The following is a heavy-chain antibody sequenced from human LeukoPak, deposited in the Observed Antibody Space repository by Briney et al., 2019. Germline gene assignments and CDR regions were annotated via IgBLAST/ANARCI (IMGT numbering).Heavy chain of an antibody. CDR1: GGSFSDYH. CDR2: ISHSGTT. CDR3: ARGAPGL. J-gene: IGHJ4*02. Sequence: SETLSLTCAVYGGSFSDYHWTWIRQSPGKRLEWIGQISHSGTTRYNPSFNSRVTMSVDTSKNQFSLKLTSVTAADTAIYYCARGAPGLWGQGTLVTVSS. V-gene: IGHV4-34*01.